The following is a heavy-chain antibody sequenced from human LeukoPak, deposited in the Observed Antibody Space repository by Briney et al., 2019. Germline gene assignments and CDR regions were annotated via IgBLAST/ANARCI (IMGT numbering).Heavy chain of an antibody. D-gene: IGHD5-18*01. CDR3: AKVILRRIQLWNAFDY. V-gene: IGHV3-30*02. CDR1: GFTFSSYG. J-gene: IGHJ4*02. CDR2: IRYDGSNK. Sequence: PGGSLRLSCAASGFTFSSYGMHWVRQAPGKGLEWVAFIRYDGSNKYYADSVKGRFTISRDNSKNTLYLQMNSLRAEDTAVYYCAKVILRRIQLWNAFDYWGQGTLVTVSS.